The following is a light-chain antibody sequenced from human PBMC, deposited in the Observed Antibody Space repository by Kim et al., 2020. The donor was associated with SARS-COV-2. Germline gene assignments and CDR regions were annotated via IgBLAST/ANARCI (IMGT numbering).Light chain of an antibody. J-gene: IGLJ3*02. CDR1: RSNIGAGYD. V-gene: IGLV1-40*01. CDR2: ANN. CDR3: QSYDTSLTAV. Sequence: QSVLTQPPSLSAAPGQKVTISCTGGRSNIGAGYDVHWYQQLPGTAPKLLIHANNIRPSGIPDRFSGSKSDTSASLAITGLQAEDEADYYCQSYDTSLTAVFGGGTQLTVL.